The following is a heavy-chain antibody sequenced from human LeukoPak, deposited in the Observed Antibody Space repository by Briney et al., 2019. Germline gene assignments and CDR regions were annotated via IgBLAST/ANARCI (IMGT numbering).Heavy chain of an antibody. D-gene: IGHD1-14*01. V-gene: IGHV3-66*01. CDR2: IYRGGST. Sequence: GGSLRLSCVASGFTVSSNYIIWVRQAPGKGLEWVSVIYRGGSTYYADSVKGRFNISRDNSTNTLYLQMNSLRAEDTAVYYCARDVYDRNPYRMDVWGQGTTVTVSS. CDR3: ARDVYDRNPYRMDV. CDR1: GFTVSSNY. J-gene: IGHJ6*02.